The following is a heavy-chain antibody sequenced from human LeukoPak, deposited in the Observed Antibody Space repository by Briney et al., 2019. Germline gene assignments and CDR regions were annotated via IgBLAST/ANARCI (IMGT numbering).Heavy chain of an antibody. CDR1: GFTVSSYW. CDR2: IKSKTDGGTR. J-gene: IGHJ4*02. D-gene: IGHD3-10*01. CDR3: TTDCTSGSPY. V-gene: IGHV3-15*01. Sequence: GGLRLSCAASGFTVSSYWMSWVRQAPGKGLEWVGRIKSKTDGGTRDYAAPVKVRFTISRDDSKNTLYLQMNSLKTEDTAVYYCTTDCTSGSPYWGQGTLVTVSS.